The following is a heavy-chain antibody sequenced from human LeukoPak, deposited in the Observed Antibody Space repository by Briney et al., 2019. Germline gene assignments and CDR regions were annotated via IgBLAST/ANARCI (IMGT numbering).Heavy chain of an antibody. Sequence: ASVKVSCKASGYTFTSYEINWVRQATGQGLEWMGWMNPNSGNTGYAQKFQGRVTITRNTSVSTAYMELSSLRSEDTAVYYCATKRRSMVRGVMTYWFDPWGQGTLVTVSS. CDR3: ATKRRSMVRGVMTYWFDP. V-gene: IGHV1-8*03. CDR1: GYTFTSYE. J-gene: IGHJ5*02. CDR2: MNPNSGNT. D-gene: IGHD3-10*01.